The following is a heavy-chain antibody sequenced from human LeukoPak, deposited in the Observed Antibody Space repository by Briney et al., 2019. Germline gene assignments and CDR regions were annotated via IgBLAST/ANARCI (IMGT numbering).Heavy chain of an antibody. V-gene: IGHV3-43*01. Sequence: GGSLRLSCVASGFKFRAFTLHWLRQTPGKGLEWVSLFSRNGVTTYYADSVRGRFTISRDNSENSVYLQMDSLTIEDTAVYYCAKEKDTIYFDLWGQGTMVSVSA. CDR2: FSRNGVTT. CDR1: GFKFRAFT. D-gene: IGHD3-3*02. J-gene: IGHJ3*01. CDR3: AKEKDTIYFDL.